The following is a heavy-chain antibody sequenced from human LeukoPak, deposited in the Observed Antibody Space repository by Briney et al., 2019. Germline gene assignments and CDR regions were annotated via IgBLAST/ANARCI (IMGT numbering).Heavy chain of an antibody. CDR2: IGGSGGST. V-gene: IGHV3-23*01. CDR1: GFTFSSYA. J-gene: IGHJ3*02. CDR3: ATNYYYGSGSYYIGAFDI. Sequence: GGSLRLSCAASGFTFSSYAMSWVRQAPGKGLEWVSAIGGSGGSTYYADSVKGRFTISRDNSKNTLYLQMNSLRAEDTAVYYCATNYYYGSGSYYIGAFDIWGQGTMVTVSS. D-gene: IGHD3-10*01.